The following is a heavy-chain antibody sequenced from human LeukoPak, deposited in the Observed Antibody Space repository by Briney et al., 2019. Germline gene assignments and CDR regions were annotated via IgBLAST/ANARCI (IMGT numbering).Heavy chain of an antibody. Sequence: GESLKISCKGSGYSFTSFWIAWVRQRPGKGLEWMGIIYPGDSDLRYSPSFQGQVTISADKSTSTAYLHWSSLKASDTAMYYCARAGYYYDSSHFDYWGQGTLVTVSS. CDR2: IYPGDSDL. V-gene: IGHV5-51*01. CDR1: GYSFTSFW. D-gene: IGHD3-22*01. J-gene: IGHJ4*02. CDR3: ARAGYYYDSSHFDY.